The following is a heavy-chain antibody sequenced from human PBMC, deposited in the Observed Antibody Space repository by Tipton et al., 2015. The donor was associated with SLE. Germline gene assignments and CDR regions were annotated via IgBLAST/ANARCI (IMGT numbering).Heavy chain of an antibody. CDR3: ARERTGTTGDRDY. CDR2: IYTSGST. Sequence: LRLSCTVSGGSISSGSYYWSWIRQPAGKGLEWIGRIYTSGSTNYNPSLKSRVTISVDTPKTQFSLKLSSVTAADTAVYYCARERTGTTGDRDYWGQGTLVTVSS. V-gene: IGHV4-61*02. D-gene: IGHD1-1*01. CDR1: GGSISSGSYY. J-gene: IGHJ4*02.